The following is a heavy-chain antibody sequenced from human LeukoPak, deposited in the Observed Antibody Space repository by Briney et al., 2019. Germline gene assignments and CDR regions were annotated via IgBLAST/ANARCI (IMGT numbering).Heavy chain of an antibody. CDR2: IYHSGST. D-gene: IGHD2/OR15-2a*01. CDR1: GGSISSYY. J-gene: IGHJ4*02. V-gene: IGHV4-34*01. CDR3: ATQILLCHYY. Sequence: SETLSLTCTVSGGSISSYYWSWIRQPPGKGLEWIGEIYHSGSTNYNPSLKTRVTISVDTSKNQFSLKLSSVTAADTAVYYCATQILLCHYYWGQGTLVTVSS.